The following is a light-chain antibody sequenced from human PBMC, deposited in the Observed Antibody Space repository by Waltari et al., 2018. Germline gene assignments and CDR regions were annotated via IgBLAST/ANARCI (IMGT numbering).Light chain of an antibody. CDR3: QKYGSLPAT. Sequence: EIMSTQSPGTLSLSPVERATLSCRASQSISKYLAWYQQKPGQAPSLLIYDASSRATGIPDRFSGSGSGTDFSLTISRLEPEDFAVYYCQKYGSLPATFGQGTKVEIK. V-gene: IGKV3-20*01. CDR2: DAS. CDR1: QSISKY. J-gene: IGKJ1*01.